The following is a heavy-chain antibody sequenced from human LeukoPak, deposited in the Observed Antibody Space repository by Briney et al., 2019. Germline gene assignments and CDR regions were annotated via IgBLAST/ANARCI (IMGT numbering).Heavy chain of an antibody. Sequence: GGSLRLSCAASGFTFSSYGMSWVRQAPGEGLEWVSGISGSGSSTYYADSVKGRFTVSRDNSKNTLYLQMNSLRAEDTAVYYCASSPYCSGDNCRPYYYFYYMDVWGKGTTVTVSS. V-gene: IGHV3-23*01. CDR3: ASSPYCSGDNCRPYYYFYYMDV. CDR2: ISGSGSST. CDR1: GFTFSSYG. J-gene: IGHJ6*03. D-gene: IGHD2-15*01.